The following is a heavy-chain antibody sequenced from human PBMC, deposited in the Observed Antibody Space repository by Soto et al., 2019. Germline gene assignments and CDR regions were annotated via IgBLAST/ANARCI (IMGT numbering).Heavy chain of an antibody. CDR2: IYHNRNT. CDR1: GGSISSGGYS. V-gene: IGHV4-30-2*01. CDR3: ARVPSP. Sequence: QLQLQESGSGLVKPSQTLSLTCAVSGGSISSGGYSWSWFRQPPGKGLEWIGYIYHNRNTYYNPTLKSRVTISVDRSKNQFSLKLSSVTAADTAMYYCARVPSPWGQGTLVTVSS. J-gene: IGHJ5*02.